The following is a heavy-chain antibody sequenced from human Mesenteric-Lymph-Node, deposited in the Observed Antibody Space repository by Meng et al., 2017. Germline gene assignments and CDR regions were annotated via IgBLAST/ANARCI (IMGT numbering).Heavy chain of an antibody. CDR2: INADNGDT. V-gene: IGHV1-18*01. CDR3: ARVEVGITSGDY. CDR1: GYTVTNYG. Sequence: QAQMVQSGGEGKKPGASVKVSCKASGYTVTNYGITWVRQAPGQGLEWMGWINADNGDTNYAQTLQGRVTMTTDTSTSTAYMELRSLRSDDTAVYYCARVEVGITSGDYWGQGTLVTVSS. D-gene: IGHD1-26*01. J-gene: IGHJ4*02.